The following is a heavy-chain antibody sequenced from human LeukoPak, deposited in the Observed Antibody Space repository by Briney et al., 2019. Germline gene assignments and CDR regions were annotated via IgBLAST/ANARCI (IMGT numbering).Heavy chain of an antibody. CDR3: ARRATCFACWFDP. V-gene: IGHV4-39*01. Sequence: SETLSLTCTVSGASITGSRHYWGWIRQSPGKGLEWIGHVDSSGDTYHSPSLRSRITISVDTSKSQISLRLTSMTATDTAVYYCARRATCFACWFDPWGPGTQVTVSS. CDR2: VDSSGDT. J-gene: IGHJ5*02. CDR1: GASITGSRHY. D-gene: IGHD2-2*01.